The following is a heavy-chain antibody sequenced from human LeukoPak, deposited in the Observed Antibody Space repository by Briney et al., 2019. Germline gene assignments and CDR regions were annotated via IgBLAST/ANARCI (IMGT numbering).Heavy chain of an antibody. CDR2: IYYSGST. V-gene: IGHV4-59*01. Sequence: PSETLSLTCTVSGDSISSYYCSWIRQPPGKGLEWIGYIYYSGSTSYNPSLKSRVTISVDTSKNQFSLKLSSVTAADTAVYYCARDGGSDYYYYYMDVWGKGTTVTVSS. CDR3: ARDGGSDYYYYYMDV. CDR1: GDSISSYY. J-gene: IGHJ6*03. D-gene: IGHD2-15*01.